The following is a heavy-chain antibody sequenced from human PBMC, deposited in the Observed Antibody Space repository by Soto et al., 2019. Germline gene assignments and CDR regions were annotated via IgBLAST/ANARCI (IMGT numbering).Heavy chain of an antibody. CDR2: INHSGST. J-gene: IGHJ4*02. CDR3: ARGLDMITFGGVTTLAYFDY. D-gene: IGHD3-16*01. V-gene: IGHV4-34*01. Sequence: SETLSLTCAVYGGSFSGYYWSWIRQPPGKGLEWIGEINHSGSTNYNPSLKSRVTISVDTSKNQFSLKLSSVTAADTAVYYCARGLDMITFGGVTTLAYFDYWGQGTLVTVS. CDR1: GGSFSGYY.